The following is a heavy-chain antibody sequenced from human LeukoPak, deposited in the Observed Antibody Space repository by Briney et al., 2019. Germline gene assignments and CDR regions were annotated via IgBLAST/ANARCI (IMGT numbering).Heavy chain of an antibody. V-gene: IGHV3-21*04. CDR1: GFTFSSYN. Sequence: GRSLRLSCAASGFTFSSYNMNWVRQAPGKGLEWVSSISRSSSYIYYADSVKGRFTISRDNRENSLYLQMNSLRPEDTALYYCAKDRAARGRGNYFYMDVWGKGTTVTVSS. J-gene: IGHJ6*03. CDR2: ISRSSSYI. D-gene: IGHD2/OR15-2a*01. CDR3: AKDRAARGRGNYFYMDV.